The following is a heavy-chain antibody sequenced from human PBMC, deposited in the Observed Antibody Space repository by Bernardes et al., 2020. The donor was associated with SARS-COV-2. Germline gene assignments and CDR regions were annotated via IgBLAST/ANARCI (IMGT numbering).Heavy chain of an antibody. D-gene: IGHD2-15*01. CDR3: ARGWRENSFDY. CDR2: ISSGGDTI. J-gene: IGHJ4*02. CDR1: GFIFTTYS. V-gene: IGHV3-48*01. Sequence: GGSLRLSCVGSGFIFTTYSMSWVRQAPGKGLEWLLFISSGGDTIHDADSVRGRFTVSRDDAKNSVYLQMNSLRAEDTAVYYCARGWRENSFDYWGQGALVTVSP.